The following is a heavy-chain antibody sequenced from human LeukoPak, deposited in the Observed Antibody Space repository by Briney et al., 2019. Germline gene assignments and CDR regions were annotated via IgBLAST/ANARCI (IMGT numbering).Heavy chain of an antibody. CDR2: IYYSVST. CDR3: ARDHSSGWYDAFDI. V-gene: IGHV4-59*01. CDR1: GASMMSYY. J-gene: IGHJ3*02. D-gene: IGHD6-19*01. Sequence: SETLSLTCTVSGASMMSYYWNWIRQPPGKGLEWIGYIYYSVSTNYNYSLKSRVTISQDTSKKQISLKLNSVTAADTAVYYCARDHSSGWYDAFDIWGQGTMVTVSS.